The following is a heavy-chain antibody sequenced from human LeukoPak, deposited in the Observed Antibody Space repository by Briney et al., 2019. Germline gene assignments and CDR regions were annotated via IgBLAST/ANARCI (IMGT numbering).Heavy chain of an antibody. D-gene: IGHD3-10*01. V-gene: IGHV3-21*01. CDR2: IISSSNYM. J-gene: IGHJ5*02. CDR1: GFTFIIYS. Sequence: GSLRLSFAASGFTFIIYSMNWVRPAPGKGLEWVSSIISSSNYMYYADSVKGRFTISRDNANNSLYLQMNSLRAEDTAMYFCSSTGITLVRGVPTWFGPWGQGTLVTVSS. CDR3: SSTGITLVRGVPTWFGP.